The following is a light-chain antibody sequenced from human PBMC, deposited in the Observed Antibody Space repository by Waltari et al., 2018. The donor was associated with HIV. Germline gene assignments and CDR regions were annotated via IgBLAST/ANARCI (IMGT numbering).Light chain of an antibody. J-gene: IGLJ2*01. V-gene: IGLV2-8*01. CDR3: SSYAGSNNLL. CDR1: RSDVGGYNY. Sequence: QSALTQPPSASGSPGQPVTISCTGNRSDVGGYNYYSWYQPHPGKAPKLIIYEVTKRPSGVPDRFSGSKSGNTASLTVSGLQAEDEADYYCSSYAGSNNLLFGGGTKLTVL. CDR2: EVT.